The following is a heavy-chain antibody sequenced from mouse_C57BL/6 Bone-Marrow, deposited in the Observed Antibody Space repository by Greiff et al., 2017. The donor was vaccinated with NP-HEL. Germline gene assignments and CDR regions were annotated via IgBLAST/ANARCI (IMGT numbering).Heavy chain of an antibody. CDR3: ARETMVTSSFAY. CDR1: GYTFTDYY. CDR2: INPNNGGT. J-gene: IGHJ3*01. V-gene: IGHV1-26*01. Sequence: EVQLQQSGPELVKPGASVKISCKASGYTFTDYYMNWVKQSHGKSLEWIGDINPNNGGTSYNQKFKGKATLTVDKSSSTAYMELRSLTSEDSAVYYCARETMVTSSFAYWGQGTLVTVSA. D-gene: IGHD2-2*01.